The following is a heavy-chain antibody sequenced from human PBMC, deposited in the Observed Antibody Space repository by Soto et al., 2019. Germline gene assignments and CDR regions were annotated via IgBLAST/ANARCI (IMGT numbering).Heavy chain of an antibody. CDR3: AKVYQNRGRGLDV. J-gene: IGHJ6*02. CDR1: GFTFSTYA. V-gene: IGHV3-23*01. D-gene: IGHD1-20*01. Sequence: AGGSLRLSCVASGFTFSTYAMSWVRQAPGKGLEWVSLISGNSAGTYYADSVKGRVTISRDNSKNMLYLQMSSLRVEDTAVYFCAKVYQNRGRGLDVWGQGTTVTVSS. CDR2: ISGNSAGT.